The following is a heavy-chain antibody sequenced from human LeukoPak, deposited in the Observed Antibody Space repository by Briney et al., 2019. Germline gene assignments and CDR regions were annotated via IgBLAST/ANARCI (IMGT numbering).Heavy chain of an antibody. D-gene: IGHD5-24*01. J-gene: IGHJ4*02. CDR2: IYYSGST. V-gene: IGHV4-39*01. CDR3: AKALEMATISPFDY. Sequence: SETLSLTCTVSGGSISSSSYYWGWIRQPPGKGLEWIGSIYYSGSTYYNPSLKSRVTISVDTSKNQFSLKLSSVTAADTAVYYCAKALEMATISPFDYWGQGTLVTVPS. CDR1: GGSISSSSYY.